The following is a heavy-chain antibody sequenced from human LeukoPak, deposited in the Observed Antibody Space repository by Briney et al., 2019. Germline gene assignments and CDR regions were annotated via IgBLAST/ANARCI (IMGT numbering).Heavy chain of an antibody. J-gene: IGHJ4*02. Sequence: SETLSLTCTVSGGSISSYYWSWIRQPPGKGLEWIGYIYYSGSTNYNPSLKSRVTISVDTSKNQFSLKLSSVTAADTAVYYCARVGSSSWYYDYWGQGTLVTVSS. V-gene: IGHV4-59*01. D-gene: IGHD6-13*01. CDR1: GGSISSYY. CDR2: IYYSGST. CDR3: ARVGSSSWYYDY.